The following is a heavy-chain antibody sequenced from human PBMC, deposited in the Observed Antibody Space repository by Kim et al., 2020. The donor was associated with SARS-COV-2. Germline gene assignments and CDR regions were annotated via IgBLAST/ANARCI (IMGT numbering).Heavy chain of an antibody. CDR1: GFTFSSYE. Sequence: GGSLRLSCAASGFTFSSYEMNWVRQAPGKGLEWVSYISSSGSTIYYADSVKGRFTISRDNAKNSLYLQMNSLRAEDTAVYYCARDSRYSGSPYYFDYWGQGTLVTVSS. CDR2: ISSSGSTI. D-gene: IGHD1-26*01. CDR3: ARDSRYSGSPYYFDY. V-gene: IGHV3-48*03. J-gene: IGHJ4*02.